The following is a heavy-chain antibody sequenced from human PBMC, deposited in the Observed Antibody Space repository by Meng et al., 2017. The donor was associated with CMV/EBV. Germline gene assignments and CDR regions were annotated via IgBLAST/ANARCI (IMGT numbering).Heavy chain of an antibody. CDR1: GYTFTSYG. CDR3: ARVQTGDYSYYFDY. CDR2: ISAYNGNT. D-gene: IGHD7-27*01. Sequence: ASVKVSCKASGYTFTSYGISWVRQAPGQGLEWMGWISAYNGNTNYAQKFQGRVTITADKSTSTAYMELSSLRSEDTAVYYCARVQTGDYSYYFDYWGQGTLVTVSS. V-gene: IGHV1-18*01. J-gene: IGHJ4*02.